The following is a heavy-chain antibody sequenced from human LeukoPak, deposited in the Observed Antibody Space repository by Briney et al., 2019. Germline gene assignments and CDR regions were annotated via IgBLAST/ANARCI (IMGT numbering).Heavy chain of an antibody. Sequence: PGGSLRLSCAASGFTFSSYGMHWVRQPPGKGLEWIGEINHSGSTNYNPSLKSRVTISVDTSKNQFSLKLSSVTAADTAVYYCVNVVAITMIVVVMAYWGQGTLVTVSS. CDR1: GFTFSSYG. V-gene: IGHV4-34*08. D-gene: IGHD3-22*01. CDR3: VNVVAITMIVVVMAY. J-gene: IGHJ4*02. CDR2: INHSGST.